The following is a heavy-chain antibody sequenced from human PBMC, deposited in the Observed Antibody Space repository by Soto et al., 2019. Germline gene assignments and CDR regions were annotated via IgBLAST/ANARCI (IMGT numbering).Heavy chain of an antibody. CDR2: IKSKTDGGTT. Sequence: NPGGSLRLSCAASGFTFSNAWMSWVRQAPGKGLEWVGRIKSKTDGGTTDYAAPVKGRFTISRDDSKNTLYLQMNSLKTEDTAVYYCTTEAAADPYYYYGMDVWGQGTTVTVSS. CDR1: GFTFSNAW. D-gene: IGHD6-13*01. J-gene: IGHJ6*02. V-gene: IGHV3-15*01. CDR3: TTEAAADPYYYYGMDV.